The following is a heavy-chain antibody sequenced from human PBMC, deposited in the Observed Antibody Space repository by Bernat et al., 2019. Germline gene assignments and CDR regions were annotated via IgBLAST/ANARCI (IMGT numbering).Heavy chain of an antibody. Sequence: QVYLVQSGADVMKPGASVKVSCEASGYTFSTYKIPWVRQAPGQGLEWMGWNSPYNGNANYAQNFQGRGNMTTDTSTSTAYMELTSLRSDDTAIYYCARGYRNFDYWGQGTLVSVSS. J-gene: IGHJ4*02. V-gene: IGHV1-18*01. CDR2: NSPYNGNA. CDR3: ARGYRNFDY. D-gene: IGHD4-11*01. CDR1: GYTFSTYK.